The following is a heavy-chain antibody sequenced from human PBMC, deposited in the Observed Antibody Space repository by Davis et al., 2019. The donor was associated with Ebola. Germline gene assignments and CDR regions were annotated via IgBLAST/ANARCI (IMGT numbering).Heavy chain of an antibody. CDR2: IWYDGSNK. CDR3: ARDQLTYYYDSSFDAFDI. D-gene: IGHD3-22*01. V-gene: IGHV3-33*08. J-gene: IGHJ3*02. Sequence: PGGSLRLSCAASGFTFSSYGMPWVRQAPGKGLEWVAVIWYDGSNKYYADSVKGRFTISRDNSKNTLYLQMNSLRAEDTAVYYCARDQLTYYYDSSFDAFDIWGQGTMVTGSS. CDR1: GFTFSSYG.